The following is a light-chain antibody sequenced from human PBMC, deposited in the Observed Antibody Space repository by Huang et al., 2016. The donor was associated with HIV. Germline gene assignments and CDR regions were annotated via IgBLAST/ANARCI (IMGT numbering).Light chain of an antibody. Sequence: PGGTGTISCKASQSVGSYVAWYQQRPGQSPRLLIYDTSNRAAGIPTRFSGSGSGTDFTLTISGLESGDLGVFYCQQRSTWPLTFGGGTKVA. J-gene: IGKJ4*01. CDR1: QSVGSY. CDR2: DTS. V-gene: IGKV3-11*01. CDR3: QQRSTWPLT.